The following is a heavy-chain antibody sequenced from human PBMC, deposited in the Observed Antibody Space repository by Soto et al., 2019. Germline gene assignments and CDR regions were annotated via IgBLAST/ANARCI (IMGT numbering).Heavy chain of an antibody. J-gene: IGHJ6*03. CDR1: GGSISSYY. CDR2: IYYSGST. Sequence: SETLSLTCTVSGGSISSYYWSWIRQPPGKGLEWIGYIYYSGSTNYNPSLKSRVTISVDTSKNQFSLKLSSVTAADTAVYYCARRISGYDLDYYMDVWGKGTTVTVSS. CDR3: ARRISGYDLDYYMDV. D-gene: IGHD5-12*01. V-gene: IGHV4-59*08.